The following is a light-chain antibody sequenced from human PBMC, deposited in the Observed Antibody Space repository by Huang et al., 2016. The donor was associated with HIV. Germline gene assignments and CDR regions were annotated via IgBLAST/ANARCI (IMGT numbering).Light chain of an antibody. CDR2: GAS. CDR1: ESILRN. V-gene: IGKV3-15*01. CDR3: QQYNKWPPYT. J-gene: IGKJ2*01. Sequence: VMTQSPATLSVSPGERATLSCRASESILRNLAWYQQRPGQPPRLLIYGASVRLPGIPDRFRGSGAGAEFSLTISSLQSEDFAVYYCQQYNKWPPYTYGQGTKLEIK.